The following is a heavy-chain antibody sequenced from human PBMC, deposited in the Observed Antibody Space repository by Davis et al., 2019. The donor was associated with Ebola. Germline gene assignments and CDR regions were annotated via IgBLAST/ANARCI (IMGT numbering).Heavy chain of an antibody. CDR3: TTVTSIFYGDYVRY. J-gene: IGHJ4*02. CDR1: GFTFSNAW. D-gene: IGHD4-17*01. Sequence: GESLKISCAASGFTFSNAWMNWVRQAPGKGLEWVGRIKSKTDGGTTDYAAPVKGRFTISRDDSKNTLYLQMNSLKTEDTAVYYCTTVTSIFYGDYVRYWGQGTLVTVSS. V-gene: IGHV3-15*07. CDR2: IKSKTDGGTT.